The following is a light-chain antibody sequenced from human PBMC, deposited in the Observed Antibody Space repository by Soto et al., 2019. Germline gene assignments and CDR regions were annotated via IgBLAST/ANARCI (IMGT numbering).Light chain of an antibody. J-gene: IGKJ1*01. Sequence: EIVLTQSPGTLSLSPGERATLSCRANQSVSSSYLAWYHQKPGQAPRLLIYGASSRAAGIPDRLSGSGSGTDFTLTISRLEPEDFAVYYCRQYGTSPWTFGQGTKVEIK. CDR2: GAS. CDR3: RQYGTSPWT. CDR1: QSVSSSY. V-gene: IGKV3-20*01.